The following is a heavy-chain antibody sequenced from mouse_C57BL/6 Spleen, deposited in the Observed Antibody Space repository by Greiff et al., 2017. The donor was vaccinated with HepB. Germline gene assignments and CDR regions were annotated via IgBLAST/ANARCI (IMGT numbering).Heavy chain of an antibody. V-gene: IGHV1-15*01. CDR3: THLDY. Sequence: QVHVKQSGAELVRPGASVTLSCKASGYTFTDYEMHWVKQTPVHGLEWIGAIDPETGGTAYNQKFKGKAILTADKSSSTAYMELRSLTSEDSAVYYCTHLDYWGQGTTLTVSS. CDR2: IDPETGGT. J-gene: IGHJ2*01. CDR1: GYTFTDYE.